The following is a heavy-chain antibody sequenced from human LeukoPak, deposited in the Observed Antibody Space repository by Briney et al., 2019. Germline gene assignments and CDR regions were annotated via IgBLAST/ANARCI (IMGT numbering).Heavy chain of an antibody. V-gene: IGHV3-23*01. CDR3: AKGHSADGTGFDC. CDR2: ISGSGDTT. J-gene: IGHJ4*02. D-gene: IGHD1-14*01. CDR1: TLTFYSYG. Sequence: QSGGYVTLYCAASTLTFYSYGMSWLPHAQGQGLEGVSGISGSGDTTYYAASVKGRFTISRDNSKNTIYLQMNSLRVEDTGVYYCAKGHSADGTGFDCWGQGTQVAVSS.